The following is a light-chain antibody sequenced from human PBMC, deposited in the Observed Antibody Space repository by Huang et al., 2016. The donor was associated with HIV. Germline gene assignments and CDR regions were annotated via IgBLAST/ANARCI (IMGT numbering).Light chain of an antibody. CDR1: QNINTH. V-gene: IGKV3-11*01. J-gene: IGKJ4*01. Sequence: EIVLTQSPATLSFFPGQRVSLSCRARQNINTHLAWYQQRPGQPPRLLIYDASSRVPGVAARFSGSGSGTDCALTISSLESEDFATYYCQQRVNGLTFGGGTKV. CDR3: QQRVNGLT. CDR2: DAS.